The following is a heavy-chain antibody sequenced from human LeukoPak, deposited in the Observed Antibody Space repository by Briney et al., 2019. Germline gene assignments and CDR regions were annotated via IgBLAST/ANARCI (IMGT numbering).Heavy chain of an antibody. D-gene: IGHD2-15*01. CDR2: INHSGST. CDR1: GGSFSGYY. J-gene: IGHJ5*02. CDR3: ARLGPYCSGGSCYQAYNWFDP. Sequence: PSETLSLTCAVYGGSFSGYYWSWIRQPPGKGLEWIGEINHSGSTNYNPSLKSRATISVDTSKNQFSLKLSSVTAADTAVYYCARLGPYCSGGSCYQAYNWFDPWGQGTLVTVSS. V-gene: IGHV4-34*01.